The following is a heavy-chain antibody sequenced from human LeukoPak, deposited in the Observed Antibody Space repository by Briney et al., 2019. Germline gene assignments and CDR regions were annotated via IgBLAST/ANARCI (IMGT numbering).Heavy chain of an antibody. CDR1: GFTFNNYA. D-gene: IGHD5-12*01. CDR2: ISGSGGAT. CDR3: AKALGSIVVTASDY. V-gene: IGHV3-23*01. Sequence: GGSLRLSCAASGFTFNNYAMSWVRQAPGKGLEGVSAISGSGGATYFADSVKGRFTISRDNSKNTLYLQMHSLRAEDTAVYYCAKALGSIVVTASDYWGQGTLVTVSS. J-gene: IGHJ4*02.